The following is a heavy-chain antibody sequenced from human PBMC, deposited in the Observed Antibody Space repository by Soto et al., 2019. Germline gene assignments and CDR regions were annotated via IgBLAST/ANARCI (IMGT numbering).Heavy chain of an antibody. CDR3: ARSGSLEANYYYGMDV. V-gene: IGHV3-9*01. D-gene: IGHD1-26*01. CDR1: GVNFDDYA. J-gene: IGHJ6*02. Sequence: EVQLVESGGGLVQPGRSLRLSCAASGVNFDDYAMHWVRQVPGKGLDWVASLSWNSDVMAYADSVKGRFTISRDNAKNSLYLQMNSLRTEDTAFYYWARSGSLEANYYYGMDVWGQGTTVTVSS. CDR2: LSWNSDVM.